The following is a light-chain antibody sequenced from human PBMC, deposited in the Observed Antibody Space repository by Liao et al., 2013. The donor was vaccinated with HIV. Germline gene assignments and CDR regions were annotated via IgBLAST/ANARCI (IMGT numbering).Light chain of an antibody. CDR1: NIGSKS. Sequence: SYVLTQPPSVSVAPGKTARITCGGNNIGSKSVHWYQQKPGQAPVLVIYYDTDRPTGIPERFSGSNSGNTATLTISRVEAGDEADFYCQTWDTGTGVFGTGTKVTV. CDR2: YDT. CDR3: QTWDTGTGV. V-gene: IGLV3-21*01. J-gene: IGLJ1*01.